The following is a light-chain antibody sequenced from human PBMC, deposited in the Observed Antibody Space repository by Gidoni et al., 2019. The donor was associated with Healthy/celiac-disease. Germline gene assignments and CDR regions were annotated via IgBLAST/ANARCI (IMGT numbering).Light chain of an antibody. CDR2: GAS. CDR1: QSVSSSY. Sequence: EIVLTQSPGTLSLSPGERATLSCRASQSVSSSYLAWYQQKPGQAPRLLIYGASSRATGIPDRFSGSGSGTDFTLTISRLEPEDFAGYYCQQYGSSPWTFXQXTKVEIK. V-gene: IGKV3-20*01. CDR3: QQYGSSPWT. J-gene: IGKJ1*01.